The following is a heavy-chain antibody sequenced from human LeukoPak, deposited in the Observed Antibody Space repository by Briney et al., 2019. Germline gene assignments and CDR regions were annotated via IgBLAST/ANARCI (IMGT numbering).Heavy chain of an antibody. CDR2: IGGGGSDT. V-gene: IGHV3-23*01. D-gene: IGHD4-17*01. J-gene: IGHJ4*02. CDR3: AKEIWPTVTIPGRTYFDY. Sequence: GGSLRLSCAVAGFNFWNTGMSWVRQAPGKGLEWVSAIGGGGSDTKYTDSVKGRFTILRDISKNTLYLQMNSLRADDTAVYYCAKEIWPTVTIPGRTYFDYWGQGTLVTVSS. CDR1: GFNFWNTG.